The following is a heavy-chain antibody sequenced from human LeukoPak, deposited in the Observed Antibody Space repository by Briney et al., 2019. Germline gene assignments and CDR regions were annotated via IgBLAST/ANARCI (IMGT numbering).Heavy chain of an antibody. CDR1: GYTFIDRY. D-gene: IGHD2-15*01. J-gene: IGHJ4*02. CDR2: IYPSGGAT. Sequence: GASVKVSCKTSGYTFIDRYIHWVRQAPGQGLEWMGIIYPSGGATTYAQKFQGRVTMTRDTSTRTMYMELTSLRSEDTAVYYCTTDGGHHDFDYWGQGTLVTVSS. V-gene: IGHV1-46*01. CDR3: TTDGGHHDFDY.